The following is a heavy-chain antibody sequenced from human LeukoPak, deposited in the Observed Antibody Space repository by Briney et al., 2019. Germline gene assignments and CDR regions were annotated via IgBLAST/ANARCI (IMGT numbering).Heavy chain of an antibody. V-gene: IGHV1-69*05. CDR2: IIPIFGTA. CDR3: ASGAGLAGSSWYYFDY. D-gene: IGHD6-13*01. Sequence: SVKVSCKASGGTFSSYAISWVRQAPGQGLEWMGGIIPIFGTANYAQKFQGRVTITTDESTSTAYMELSSLRSEDTAVYYCASGAGLAGSSWYYFDYWGQGTLVTVSS. J-gene: IGHJ4*02. CDR1: GGTFSSYA.